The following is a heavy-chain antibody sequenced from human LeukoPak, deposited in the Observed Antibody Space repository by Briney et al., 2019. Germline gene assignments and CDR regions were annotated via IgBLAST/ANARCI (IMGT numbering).Heavy chain of an antibody. Sequence: SETLSLTCTVSGGSISTDNYWSWIRPPPGKGLEWIGYIHYSGSTYYNPSLKSRVTISVDTSKNQFSLKLSSVTAADTAVYYCARGLAARWFDYWGQGTLVTVSS. D-gene: IGHD5-18*01. CDR3: ARGLAARWFDY. J-gene: IGHJ4*02. CDR1: GGSISTDNY. V-gene: IGHV4-39*07. CDR2: IHYSGST.